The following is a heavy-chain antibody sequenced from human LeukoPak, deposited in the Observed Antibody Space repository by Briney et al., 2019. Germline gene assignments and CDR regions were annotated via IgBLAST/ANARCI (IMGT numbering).Heavy chain of an antibody. CDR3: ARGPITIFGVVIMDY. Sequence: GTSVKVSCKVSGYTLTELSMHWVRQAPVKGLEGMGGFDPEDGETIYAQKFQGRVTMTEDTSTDTAYMELSSLRSEDTAVYYCARGPITIFGVVIMDYWGQGTLVTVSS. V-gene: IGHV1-24*01. J-gene: IGHJ4*02. CDR2: FDPEDGET. D-gene: IGHD3-3*01. CDR1: GYTLTELS.